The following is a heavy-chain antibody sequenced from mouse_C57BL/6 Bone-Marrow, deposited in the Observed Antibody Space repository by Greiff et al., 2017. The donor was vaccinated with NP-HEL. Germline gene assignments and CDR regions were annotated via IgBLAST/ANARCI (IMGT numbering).Heavy chain of an antibody. Sequence: VKLVESGAELVRPGASVTLSCKASGYTFTDYEMHWVKQTPVHGLEWIGAIDPETGGTAYNQKFKGKAILTADKSSRTAYMELRSLTSEDSAVYYCTKRWGWGQGTSVTVSS. V-gene: IGHV1-15*01. D-gene: IGHD2-3*01. CDR1: GYTFTDYE. J-gene: IGHJ4*01. CDR3: TKRWG. CDR2: IDPETGGT.